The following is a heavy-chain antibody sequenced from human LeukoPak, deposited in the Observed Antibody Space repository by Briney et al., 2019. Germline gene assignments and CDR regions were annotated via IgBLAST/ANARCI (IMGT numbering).Heavy chain of an antibody. J-gene: IGHJ1*01. CDR1: GFTFSSYA. V-gene: IGHV3-23*01. CDR2: ISGGGGST. Sequence: PGGSLRLSCAASGFTFSSYAMSWVRQAPGKGLEWVSAISGGGGSTYYADSVKGRFTISRDNSKNTLYLQMNSLRAEDTAVYYCAKDYARIAAAGTYFQHWGQGTLVTVSS. CDR3: AKDYARIAAAGTYFQH. D-gene: IGHD6-13*01.